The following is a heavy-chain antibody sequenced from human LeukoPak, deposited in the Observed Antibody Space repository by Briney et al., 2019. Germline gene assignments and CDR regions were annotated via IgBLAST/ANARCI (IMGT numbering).Heavy chain of an antibody. Sequence: PGGSLRLSCAASGFTFSSYAMSWVRQAPGKGLEWVSAISGSGGSTYYADSVKGRFTISRDNSKNTLYLQMNSLRAEDTAVYYCAKDFHPYDYGDYVDYWGQGTLVTVSS. D-gene: IGHD4-17*01. V-gene: IGHV3-23*01. CDR1: GFTFSSYA. CDR3: AKDFHPYDYGDYVDY. J-gene: IGHJ4*02. CDR2: ISGSGGST.